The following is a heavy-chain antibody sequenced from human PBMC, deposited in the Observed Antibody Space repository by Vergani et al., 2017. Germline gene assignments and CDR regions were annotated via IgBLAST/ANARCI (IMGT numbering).Heavy chain of an antibody. Sequence: QVQLQESGPGLVKPSETLSLTCTVSGGSVSSGSYYWSWIRQPPGKGLEWIGYIYYSGSTNYNPSLKSRFTISVDTSKHQFSLKLSSVTAADTAVYYCARRTSRRPFDPWGQGTLVTVSS. CDR2: IYYSGST. CDR3: ARRTSRRPFDP. J-gene: IGHJ5*02. V-gene: IGHV4-61*01. D-gene: IGHD6-6*01. CDR1: GGSVSSGSYY.